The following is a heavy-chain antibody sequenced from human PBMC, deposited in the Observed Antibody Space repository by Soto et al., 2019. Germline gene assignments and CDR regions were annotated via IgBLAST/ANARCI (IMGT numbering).Heavy chain of an antibody. D-gene: IGHD2-2*01. CDR2: ISYDGSNK. CDR1: GFTFSTYG. Sequence: QVPLVESGGGVVQPGRSLRLFCAASGFTFSTYGMHWVRQAPGKGLEWVAVISYDGSNKYYADSVKGRFTISRDNSKNTLYLQMNSLRAEDTAVYYCARVVPAAMYYYYGMDVWGQGTTVTVSS. CDR3: ARVVPAAMYYYYGMDV. V-gene: IGHV3-30*03. J-gene: IGHJ6*02.